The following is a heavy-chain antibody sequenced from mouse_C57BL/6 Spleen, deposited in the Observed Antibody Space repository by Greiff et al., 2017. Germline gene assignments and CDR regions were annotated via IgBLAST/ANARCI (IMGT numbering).Heavy chain of an antibody. CDR3: ARDDASLLDY. Sequence: EVQLQESGPGLVKPSQSLSLTCSVSGYSITSGYYWNWIRQFPGNKLEWMGYISDDGSNNYNPSLKNRISITRDSSTNQFFLKLHSVTTEDTATYYCARDDASLLDYWGQGTTLTVSA. CDR1: GYSITSGYY. J-gene: IGHJ2*01. CDR2: ISDDGSN. D-gene: IGHD6-1*01. V-gene: IGHV3-6*01.